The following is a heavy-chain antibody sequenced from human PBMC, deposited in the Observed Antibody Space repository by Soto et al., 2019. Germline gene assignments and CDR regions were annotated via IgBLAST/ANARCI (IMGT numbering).Heavy chain of an antibody. J-gene: IGHJ6*02. Sequence: GGSLRLSCAASGFTFSSYAMSWVRQAPGKGLEWVSAISGSGGSTYYADSVKGRFTISRDNSTSTADMELRSLRSDDTAVYYCAILGVNRAVWGQGTMVTVSS. D-gene: IGHD1-26*01. V-gene: IGHV3-23*01. CDR2: ISGSGGST. CDR3: AILGVNRAV. CDR1: GFTFSSYA.